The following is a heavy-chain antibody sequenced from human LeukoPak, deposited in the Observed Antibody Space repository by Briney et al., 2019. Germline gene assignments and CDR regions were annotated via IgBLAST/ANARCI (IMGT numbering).Heavy chain of an antibody. D-gene: IGHD2-15*01. CDR2: ISYDGSNK. Sequence: AGGSLRLSCAASGFTFSIYWMTWVRQAPGKGLEWVAVISYDGSNKYYADSVKGRFTISRDNSKNTLYLQMNSLRAEDTAVYYCAKDGRYCSGGSCYWVTPVDYWGQGTLVTVSS. CDR1: GFTFSIYW. CDR3: AKDGRYCSGGSCYWVTPVDY. V-gene: IGHV3-30*18. J-gene: IGHJ4*02.